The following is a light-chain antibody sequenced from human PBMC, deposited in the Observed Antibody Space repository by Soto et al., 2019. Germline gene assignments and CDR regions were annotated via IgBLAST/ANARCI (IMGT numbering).Light chain of an antibody. J-gene: IGKJ1*01. Sequence: DIQLTQSPSTLSASVGDRVTITCRASQNIGTWLAWYQHRPGEGPKLLIQDASTLESGVPSRFSGGGSATEFSLTINSLESGDSGTYHCQQYATYSPSTFGQGTTVEIK. CDR1: QNIGTW. V-gene: IGKV1-5*01. CDR3: QQYATYSPST. CDR2: DAS.